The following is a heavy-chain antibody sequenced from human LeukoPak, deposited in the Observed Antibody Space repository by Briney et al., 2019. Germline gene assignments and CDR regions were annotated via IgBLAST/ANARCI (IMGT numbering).Heavy chain of an antibody. V-gene: IGHV4-34*01. Sequence: SETLSLTFAVYGGSFSGYYWSWIRQPPGKGLEWIGEINHSGSTNYNPSLKSRVTISVDTSKNQFSLKLSSVTAADTAVYYCARQLRGRAYYYMDVWGKGTTVTVSS. CDR3: ARQLRGRAYYYMDV. CDR2: INHSGST. J-gene: IGHJ6*03. D-gene: IGHD1-26*01. CDR1: GGSFSGYY.